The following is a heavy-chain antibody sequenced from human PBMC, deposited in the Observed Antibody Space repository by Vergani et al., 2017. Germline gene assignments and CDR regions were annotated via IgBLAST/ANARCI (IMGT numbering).Heavy chain of an antibody. Sequence: QVQLVESGGGVVQRGGSLRLSRATSGFTLSNYDMQWIRQGPGKGLEFVAFIQFDGSNQYYADSVKGRFTLSRDFSKNTLYLQMNSLGTDDTATYYCAKHFRGWGIDYWGQGTQVIVSS. D-gene: IGHD3-16*01. V-gene: IGHV3-30*02. CDR3: AKHFRGWGIDY. CDR1: GFTLSNYD. J-gene: IGHJ4*02. CDR2: IQFDGSNQ.